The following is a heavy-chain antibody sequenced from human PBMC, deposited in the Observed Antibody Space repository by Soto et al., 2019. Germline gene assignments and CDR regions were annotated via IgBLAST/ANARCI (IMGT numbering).Heavy chain of an antibody. CDR2: VYYTGTT. CDR1: GGSISSYF. CDR3: ARGGLDYYDSSAIFDY. V-gene: IGHV4-59*12. Sequence: SETLSLTCTVSGGSISSYFYIWVRQPPGKGLEWIGSVYYTGTTDYNPSLKSRVTISVDTSKTQFSLNLRSVTAADTAVYYCARGGLDYYDSSAIFDYWGQGTLVTVS. J-gene: IGHJ4*02. D-gene: IGHD3-22*01.